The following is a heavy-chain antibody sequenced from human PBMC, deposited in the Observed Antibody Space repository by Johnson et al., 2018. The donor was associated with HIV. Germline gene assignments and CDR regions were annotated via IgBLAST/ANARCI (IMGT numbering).Heavy chain of an antibody. CDR1: GFTFSTYA. CDR3: ARARDYNFWSPATDI. V-gene: IGHV3-13*01. J-gene: IGHJ3*02. Sequence: VQLVESGGGVVQPGRSLRLSCAASGFTFSTYAIHWVRQAPGKGLEWVSAIGTAGDTYYPGSEKGRFTISRENAKNSLYLQMNSLRAGDTAVYYCARARDYNFWSPATDIWGQGTMVTVSS. D-gene: IGHD3-3*01. CDR2: IGTAGDT.